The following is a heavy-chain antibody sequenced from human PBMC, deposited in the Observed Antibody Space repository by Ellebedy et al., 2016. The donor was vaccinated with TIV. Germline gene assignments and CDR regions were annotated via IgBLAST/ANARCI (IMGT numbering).Heavy chain of an antibody. CDR1: GFTFSDYY. J-gene: IGHJ4*02. CDR3: ARDPSLLKFGSYYLEDY. D-gene: IGHD1-26*01. Sequence: GGSLRLXXAASGFTFSDYYMSWIRQAPGKGLEWVSYISSSSSYTNYADSVKGRFTISRDNAKNSLYLQMNSLRAEDTAVYYCARDPSLLKFGSYYLEDYWGQGTLVTVSS. V-gene: IGHV3-11*06. CDR2: ISSSSSYT.